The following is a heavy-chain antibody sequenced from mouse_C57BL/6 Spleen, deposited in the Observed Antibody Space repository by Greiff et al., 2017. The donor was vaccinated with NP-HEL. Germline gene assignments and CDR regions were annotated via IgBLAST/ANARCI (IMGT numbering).Heavy chain of an antibody. J-gene: IGHJ2*01. CDR1: GFTFSSYA. CDR3: ARMDYYGSSYMGY. V-gene: IGHV5-4*01. Sequence: DVQLVESGGGLVKPGGSLKLSCAASGFTFSSYAMSWVRQTPEKRLEWVATISDGGSYTYYPDNVKGRFTISRDNAKNNLYLQMSHLKSEDTAMYYCARMDYYGSSYMGYWGQGTTLTVSS. D-gene: IGHD1-1*01. CDR2: ISDGGSYT.